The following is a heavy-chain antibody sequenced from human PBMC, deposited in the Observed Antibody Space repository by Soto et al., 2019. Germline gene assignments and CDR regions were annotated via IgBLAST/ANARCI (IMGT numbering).Heavy chain of an antibody. CDR2: IYHGGST. CDR3: ARGGSTYYDSSGYYY. V-gene: IGHV4-38-2*01. D-gene: IGHD3-22*01. CDR1: GYSISSGYY. Sequence: PSETLSLTCAVSGYSISSGYYWGWIRQPPGKGLEWIGSIYHGGSTYYNPSLKSRVTISVDTSKNQFSLKLSSVTAADTAVYYCARGGSTYYDSSGYYYWGQGTLVTVSS. J-gene: IGHJ4*02.